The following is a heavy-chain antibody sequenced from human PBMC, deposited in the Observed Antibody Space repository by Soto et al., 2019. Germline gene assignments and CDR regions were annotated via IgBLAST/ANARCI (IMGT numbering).Heavy chain of an antibody. V-gene: IGHV1-18*01. CDR3: ARDWLGIDY. D-gene: IGHD3-10*01. J-gene: IGHJ4*02. CDR2: INPYNGNT. Sequence: QVQLVQSGAEVKKPGASVKVSCKASGYTFTSYGISWVRQAPGQGLEWMGWINPYNGNTNYAQKLQGRVTMTTDTSTNTAYMALRSLRSDYTAVYYCARDWLGIDYWGQGTLVTVSS. CDR1: GYTFTSYG.